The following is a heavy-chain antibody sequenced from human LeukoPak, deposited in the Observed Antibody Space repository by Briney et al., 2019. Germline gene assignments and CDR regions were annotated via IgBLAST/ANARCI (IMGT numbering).Heavy chain of an antibody. V-gene: IGHV3-23*01. CDR1: GFTFSSYA. CDR2: ISGSGGST. J-gene: IGHJ4*02. CDR3: ARDGGSSPPAYPLDY. Sequence: GGSLRLSCAASGFTFSSYAMSWVRQAPGKGLEWVSAISGSGGSTYYADSVKGRFTISRDNAKNSLYLQMNSLRAEDTAVYYCARDGGSSPPAYPLDYWGQGTLVTVSS. D-gene: IGHD1-26*01.